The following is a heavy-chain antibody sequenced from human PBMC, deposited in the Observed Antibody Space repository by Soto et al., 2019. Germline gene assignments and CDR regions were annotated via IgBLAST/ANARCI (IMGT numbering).Heavy chain of an antibody. CDR3: TTDLTHGRPSDY. Sequence: EVQLVESGGGLVKPGGSLRLSCAASGFTFSNAWMSWVRQAPGKGLEWVGRIKSKTDGGTTDYAAPVKGRFTISRDDSKNPLYLQMNSLKTEDTAVYYCTTDLTHGRPSDYWGQGTLVTVSS. V-gene: IGHV3-15*01. CDR2: IKSKTDGGTT. CDR1: GFTFSNAW. J-gene: IGHJ4*02. D-gene: IGHD1-20*01.